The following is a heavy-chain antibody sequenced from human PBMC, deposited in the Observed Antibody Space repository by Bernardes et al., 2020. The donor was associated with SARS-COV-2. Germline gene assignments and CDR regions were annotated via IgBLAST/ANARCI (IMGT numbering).Heavy chain of an antibody. V-gene: IGHV3-23*01. D-gene: IGHD2-21*02. CDR2: VSGSGDT. J-gene: IGHJ4*02. Sequence: GGSLRLSCVASGFTLETFAMSWVRQVPGRGLEWVSGVSGSGDTYYAEAVKGRFTISRDSSKNILFLQMNDLRAEDTAVYYCAKDYCGADCDFFDYWGQGTVVTVSS. CDR3: AKDYCGADCDFFDY. CDR1: GFTLETFA.